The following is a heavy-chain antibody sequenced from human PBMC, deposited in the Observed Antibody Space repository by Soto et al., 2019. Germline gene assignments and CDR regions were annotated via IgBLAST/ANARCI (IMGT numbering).Heavy chain of an antibody. J-gene: IGHJ4*02. CDR2: LIPILGTT. Sequence: VKVSCKASGGTFSSDAVSWVRQAPGQGLEWMGGLIPILGTTHYAQKFQGRVTITADESTNTAYMELSSLRSDDTAVYYCARASGYVSGWYHDYWGQGTRVTVSS. CDR1: GGTFSSDA. CDR3: ARASGYVSGWYHDY. D-gene: IGHD6-19*01. V-gene: IGHV1-69*13.